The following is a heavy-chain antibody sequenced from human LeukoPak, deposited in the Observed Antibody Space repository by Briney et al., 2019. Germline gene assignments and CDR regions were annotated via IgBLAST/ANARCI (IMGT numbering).Heavy chain of an antibody. D-gene: IGHD5-18*01. V-gene: IGHV3-21*01. CDR3: AREAAMVTFDY. CDR2: ISSSSSYI. Sequence: GGSLRLSCAASGFTFSSYSMNWVRQAPGKGLEWVSSISSSSSYIYYADSVKGRFAISRDNAKNSLYLQMNSLRAEDTAVYYCAREAAMVTFDYWGQGTLVTVSS. CDR1: GFTFSSYS. J-gene: IGHJ4*02.